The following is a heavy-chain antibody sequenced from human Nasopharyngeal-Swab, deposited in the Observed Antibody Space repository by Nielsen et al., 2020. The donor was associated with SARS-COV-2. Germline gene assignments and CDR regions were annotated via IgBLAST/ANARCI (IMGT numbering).Heavy chain of an antibody. Sequence: VRQMPGKGLEWVAVISYDGSNKYYADSVKGRFTISRDNSKNTLYLQMNSLRAADTAVYYCAKGGLFYCSSTSCYGFDYWGQGTLVTVSS. CDR3: AKGGLFYCSSTSCYGFDY. D-gene: IGHD2-2*01. V-gene: IGHV3-30*18. CDR2: ISYDGSNK. J-gene: IGHJ4*02.